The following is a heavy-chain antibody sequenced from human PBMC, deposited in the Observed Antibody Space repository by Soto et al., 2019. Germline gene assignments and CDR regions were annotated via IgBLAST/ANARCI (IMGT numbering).Heavy chain of an antibody. CDR2: ITHSGST. CDR3: SLWVVGKNLDY. V-gene: IGHV4-34*01. CDR1: DGSFSDYY. D-gene: IGHD3-16*01. Sequence: QVQLQQWGAGLLKPSETLSLTCAVYDGSFSDYYWGWFRQPPGKGLEWIGHITHSGSTKYNPSLKSRVTMSVVTSKNQLSLRLTSVTAADTAVYYCSLWVVGKNLDYWGQGTLVTVSS. J-gene: IGHJ4*02.